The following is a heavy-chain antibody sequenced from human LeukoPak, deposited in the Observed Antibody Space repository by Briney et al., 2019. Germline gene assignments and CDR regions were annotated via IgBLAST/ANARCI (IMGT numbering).Heavy chain of an antibody. CDR3: VRGSADTPMAPVFY. CDR2: ISGHNGNT. V-gene: IGHV1-18*01. J-gene: IGHJ4*02. D-gene: IGHD5-18*01. CDR1: GYTFASYG. Sequence: GASVKVSCKASGYTFASYGITWVRQAPGQGLEWMGWISGHNGNTNYVQKVQGRVTMTTDTSTSTAYMELRSLRSDGTAVYYCVRGSADTPMAPVFYWGQGTLVTVSS.